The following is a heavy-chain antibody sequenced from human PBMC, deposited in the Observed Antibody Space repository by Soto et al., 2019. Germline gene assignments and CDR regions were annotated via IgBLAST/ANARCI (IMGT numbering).Heavy chain of an antibody. CDR1: GGTFTHFL. CDR3: ASGWGMTVTVTDS. Sequence: QMQLVQSGAEVKKPGSSVRVSCKASGGTFTHFLFSWVRQAPGQGLEYMGNIIPTFDSPKYAQKFQGRITISADKSTDTLYLDLSSLSSDDTALYYCASGWGMTVTVTDSWGQGTLVTVSS. D-gene: IGHD4-17*01. V-gene: IGHV1-69*06. J-gene: IGHJ5*01. CDR2: IIPTFDSP.